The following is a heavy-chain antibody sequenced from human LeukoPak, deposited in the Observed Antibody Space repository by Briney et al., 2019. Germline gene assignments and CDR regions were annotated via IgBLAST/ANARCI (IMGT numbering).Heavy chain of an antibody. CDR1: GGSISSYY. J-gene: IGHJ3*02. V-gene: IGHV4-4*07. CDR3: ARARYTNYYDSRGAFDI. D-gene: IGHD3-22*01. CDR2: IYTSGST. Sequence: SETLSLTCTVSGGSISSYYWSWIRQPAGKGLEWIGRIYTSGSTNYNPSLKSRVTMSVDTSKNQFSLKLSSVTAADTAVYYCARARYTNYYDSRGAFDIWGQGTMVTVSS.